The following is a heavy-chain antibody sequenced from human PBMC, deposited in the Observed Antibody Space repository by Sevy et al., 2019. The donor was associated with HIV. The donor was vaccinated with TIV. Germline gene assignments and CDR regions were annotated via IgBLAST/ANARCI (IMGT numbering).Heavy chain of an antibody. CDR2: ISTDGNIK. D-gene: IGHD3-22*01. CDR1: GFSFSNYA. J-gene: IGHJ4*02. Sequence: GGSLRLSCTASGFSFSNYAMYWVRQAPGEGLEWEAVISTDGNIKDYADSVKGRFTISRDNFKNTLYLQMNSLRAEDSAVYYCASHCYDSTGYYYPLDYWGLGTLVTVSS. CDR3: ASHCYDSTGYYYPLDY. V-gene: IGHV3-30*04.